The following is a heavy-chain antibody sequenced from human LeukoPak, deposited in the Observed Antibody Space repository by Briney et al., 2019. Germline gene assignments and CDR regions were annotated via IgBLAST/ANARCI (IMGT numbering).Heavy chain of an antibody. Sequence: PGGSLRLSCAASGFTFSSYSMNWVRQAPGKGLEWVSSISSSSSYIYYADSVKGRFTISRDNAKNSLYLQMNSLRVEDTAVYFCARHGVVAFGAFDIWGQGTMVTVSS. CDR2: ISSSSSYI. V-gene: IGHV3-21*04. CDR3: ARHGVVAFGAFDI. CDR1: GFTFSSYS. J-gene: IGHJ3*02. D-gene: IGHD2-21*01.